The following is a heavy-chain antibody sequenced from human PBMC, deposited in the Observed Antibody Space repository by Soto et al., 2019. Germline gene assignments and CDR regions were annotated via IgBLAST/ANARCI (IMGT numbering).Heavy chain of an antibody. CDR2: IYPGDSDT. CDR3: ARRPNEVSIYAMDV. Sequence: PGESLKISCKGSGYSFTSYWISWVRQMPGKGLEWMGIIYPGDSDTRYSPSFQGQVTISADKSTNAAYLQWGSLKASDTAMYYCARRPNEVSIYAMDVWGPGTTVTVSS. V-gene: IGHV5-51*01. D-gene: IGHD2-8*01. CDR1: GYSFTSYW. J-gene: IGHJ6*02.